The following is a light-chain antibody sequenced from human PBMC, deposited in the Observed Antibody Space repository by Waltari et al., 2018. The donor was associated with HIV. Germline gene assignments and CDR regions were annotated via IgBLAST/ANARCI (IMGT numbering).Light chain of an antibody. CDR2: DIN. V-gene: IGLV2-14*03. CDR3: ASNRLDYTLI. Sequence: QSALTQPASVSGFLGQSITISCTGISTDSRFYQYVSWYQQDPGKIPRLIIFDINNRPSGVSDHFSGSRSGNSASLTFSGLQSGDEAHYYCASNRLDYTLIFGGGTKLTVL. J-gene: IGLJ2*01. CDR1: STDSRFYQY.